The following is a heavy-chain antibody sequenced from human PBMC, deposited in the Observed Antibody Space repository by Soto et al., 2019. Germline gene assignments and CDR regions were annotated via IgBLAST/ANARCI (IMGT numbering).Heavy chain of an antibody. CDR3: ARLDVSLAPERHGGFDV. CDR1: GGTFSSYT. J-gene: IGHJ3*01. D-gene: IGHD2-2*03. V-gene: IGHV1-69*08. Sequence: QVQLVQSGAEVKRPGSSINISCKASGGTFSSYTVSWVRQAPGQALEWMGRFIPMIGTANYAPNFQVRVTLSADKSATTPLRELSRLTPQGTPLDYCARLDVSLAPERHGGFDVWGQGTAVTVSP. CDR2: FIPMIGTA.